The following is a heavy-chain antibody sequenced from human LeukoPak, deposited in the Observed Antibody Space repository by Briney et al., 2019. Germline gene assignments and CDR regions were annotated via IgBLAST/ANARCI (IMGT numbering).Heavy chain of an antibody. Sequence: SVKVSCKASGGTFSSYAISWVRQAPGQGLEWMGGIIPIFGTANYAQKFQGRVTITADESTSTAYMELSSLRSKDTAVYYCARGPNYYDSSGYSPFDYWGQGTLVTVSS. J-gene: IGHJ4*02. CDR2: IIPIFGTA. CDR1: GGTFSSYA. D-gene: IGHD3-22*01. CDR3: ARGPNYYDSSGYSPFDY. V-gene: IGHV1-69*13.